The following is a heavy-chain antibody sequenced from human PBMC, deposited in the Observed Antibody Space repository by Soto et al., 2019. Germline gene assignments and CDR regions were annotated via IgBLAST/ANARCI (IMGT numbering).Heavy chain of an antibody. V-gene: IGHV1-69*13. CDR2: IIPIFGTA. CDR3: ARRKQLGIYYYYYGMDV. CDR1: GGTFGSYA. J-gene: IGHJ6*02. Sequence: SVKVSFKASGGTFGSYAISWVRQAPGQGLEWMGGIIPIFGTANYAQKFQGRVTITADESTSTAYMELSSLSSEDTAVYYCARRKQLGIYYYYYGMDVWGQGTTVT. D-gene: IGHD6-13*01.